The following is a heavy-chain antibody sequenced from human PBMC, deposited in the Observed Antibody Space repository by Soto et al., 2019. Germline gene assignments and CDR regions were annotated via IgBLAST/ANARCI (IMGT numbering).Heavy chain of an antibody. CDR1: GFSFNNYG. CDR3: AKSTDWGGGDAFDI. CDR2: IWYDGSYK. J-gene: IGHJ3*02. V-gene: IGHV3-33*06. D-gene: IGHD7-27*01. Sequence: QVQLVESGGGVVQPGRSLRLSCAASGFSFNNYGMHWVRQAPGKGLEWVAIIWYDGSYKYYADSMKGRFTISRDNSKNTLYLQMNSLRAEDTAVYYWAKSTDWGGGDAFDIWGQGTMITVSS.